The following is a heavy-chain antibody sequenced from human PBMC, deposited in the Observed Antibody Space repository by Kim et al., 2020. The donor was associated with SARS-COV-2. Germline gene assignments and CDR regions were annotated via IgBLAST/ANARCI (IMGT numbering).Heavy chain of an antibody. CDR3: AREISSGWYGVVGY. V-gene: IGHV3-21*01. J-gene: IGHJ4*02. Sequence: ADSVAGRFTISRENAKNSLYLQMNSLRAEDTAVYYCAREISSGWYGVVGYWGQGTLVTVSS. D-gene: IGHD6-19*01.